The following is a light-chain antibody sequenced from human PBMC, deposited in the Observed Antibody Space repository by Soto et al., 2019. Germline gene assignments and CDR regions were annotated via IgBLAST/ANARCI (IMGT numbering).Light chain of an antibody. V-gene: IGKV4-1*01. J-gene: IGKJ2*01. CDR2: WAS. CDR3: QRYYGSPYT. CDR1: QSVLYTSHNKNY. Sequence: DIVMTQSPGSLAVSLGERATINCKSSQSVLYTSHNKNYLAWYQQKPGQPPKLLIYWASARESGVPDRFSGSGSGTEFTLTISSLQAEDVAVYYCQRYYGSPYTFGQGTKLEIK.